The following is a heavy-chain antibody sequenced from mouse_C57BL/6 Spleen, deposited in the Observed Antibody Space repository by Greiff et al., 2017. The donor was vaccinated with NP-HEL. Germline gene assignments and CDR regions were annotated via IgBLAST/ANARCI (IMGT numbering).Heavy chain of an antibody. CDR2: IYPGDGDT. J-gene: IGHJ2*01. Sequence: QVQLQQSGAELVKPGASVKISCKASGYAFSSYWMNWVKQRPGKGLEWIGQIYPGDGDTNYNGKFKGKATLTADKSSSTAYMQLSSLTSEDSAVYFCATSIYYDYDVDYWGQGTTLTVSS. D-gene: IGHD2-4*01. CDR3: ATSIYYDYDVDY. V-gene: IGHV1-80*01. CDR1: GYAFSSYW.